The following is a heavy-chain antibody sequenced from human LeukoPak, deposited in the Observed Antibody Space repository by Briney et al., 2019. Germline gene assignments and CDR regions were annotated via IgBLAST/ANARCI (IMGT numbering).Heavy chain of an antibody. CDR2: IRSKTDGGKT. Sequence: PGGSLRLSCAASAFTFSNVWMSWVRQAPGKGLEWVGRIRSKTDGGKTDYAAPVKGRFTISRDDSKNTLYLQMDSLKTEDTAVYYCTIPASGYSCGVLDSWGQGALVTVSS. D-gene: IGHD5-18*01. J-gene: IGHJ4*02. CDR3: TIPASGYSCGVLDS. V-gene: IGHV3-15*01. CDR1: AFTFSNVW.